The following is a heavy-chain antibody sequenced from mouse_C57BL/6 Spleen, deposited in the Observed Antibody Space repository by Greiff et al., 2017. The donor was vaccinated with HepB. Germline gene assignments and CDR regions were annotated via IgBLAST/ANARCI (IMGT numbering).Heavy chain of an antibody. CDR1: GYTFTSYT. CDR2: INPSSGYT. CDR3: ARITTVVATGAMDY. J-gene: IGHJ4*01. D-gene: IGHD1-1*01. V-gene: IGHV1-4*01. Sequence: QVQLQQSGAELARPGASVKMSCKASGYTFTSYTMHWVKQRPGQGLEWIGYINPSSGYTKYNQKFKDKATVTADKSSSTAYMQLSSLTSEDSAVYYCARITTVVATGAMDYWGQGTSVTVSS.